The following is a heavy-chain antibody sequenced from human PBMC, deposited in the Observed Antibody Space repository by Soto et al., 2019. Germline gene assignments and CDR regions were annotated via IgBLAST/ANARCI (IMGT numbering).Heavy chain of an antibody. Sequence: GGSLRLSCAASGFTFSSYGMHWVRQAPGKGLEWVAVIWYDGSNKYYADSVKGRFTISRDNSKNTLYLQMNSLRAGDTAVYYCARSGYSYGYGSGGYCSGGSCYAPLPGRRNYYYYMDVWGKGTTVTVSS. CDR3: ARSGYSYGYGSGGYCSGGSCYAPLPGRRNYYYYMDV. D-gene: IGHD2-15*01. V-gene: IGHV3-33*01. CDR2: IWYDGSNK. J-gene: IGHJ6*03. CDR1: GFTFSSYG.